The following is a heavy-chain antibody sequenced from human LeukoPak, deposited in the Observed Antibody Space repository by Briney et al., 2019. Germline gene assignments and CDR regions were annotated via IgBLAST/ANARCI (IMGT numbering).Heavy chain of an antibody. J-gene: IGHJ3*02. CDR1: GFTFNYYW. CDR3: ARSSNGAFDI. D-gene: IGHD4-11*01. CDR2: INQDGSEK. Sequence: GGSLRLSCAVSGFTFNYYWMTWVRQAPGKGLEWVANINQDGSEKNYVDSVRGRFTISRDNARNSLYLQMNSLRAEDTAIYYCARSSNGAFDIWGQGTMVTVSS. V-gene: IGHV3-7*01.